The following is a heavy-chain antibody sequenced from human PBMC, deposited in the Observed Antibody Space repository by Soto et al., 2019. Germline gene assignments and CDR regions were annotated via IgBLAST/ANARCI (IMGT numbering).Heavy chain of an antibody. J-gene: IGHJ6*04. Sequence: LRLSCAASGFTFDDYAMHWVRQAPGNVLEWVSLISWDGGSTYYADSVKGRFTISRDNSKNSLYLQMNSLRAGDTALYYCAKAYCSSTSCDRYYYSGMDVCGKGTTVTVXS. CDR3: AKAYCSSTSCDRYYYSGMDV. V-gene: IGHV3-43D*04. CDR2: ISWDGGST. D-gene: IGHD2-2*01. CDR1: GFTFDDYA.